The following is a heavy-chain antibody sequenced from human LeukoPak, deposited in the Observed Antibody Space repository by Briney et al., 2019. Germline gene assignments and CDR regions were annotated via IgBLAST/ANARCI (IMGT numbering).Heavy chain of an antibody. CDR2: ISSSSSYI. CDR1: GFTFSSYS. V-gene: IGHV3-21*01. J-gene: IGHJ4*02. Sequence: GGSLRLSCAASGFTFSSYSMNWVRQAPGKGPEWVSSISSSSSYIYYADSVKGRFTISRDNAKNSLYLQMNSLRAEDTAVYYCARDIVVVVAATRGGFDYWGQGTLVTVSS. CDR3: ARDIVVVVAATRGGFDY. D-gene: IGHD2-15*01.